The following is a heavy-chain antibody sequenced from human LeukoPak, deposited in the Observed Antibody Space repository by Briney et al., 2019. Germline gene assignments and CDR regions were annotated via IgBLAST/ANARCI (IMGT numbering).Heavy chain of an antibody. CDR1: GYTLTELS. CDR3: AKDLMWLGGDSSGYIHY. J-gene: IGHJ4*02. V-gene: IGHV1-24*01. CDR2: LDPEDGET. Sequence: ASVKVSCKVSGYTLTELSMHWVRQAPGKGRGWMGGLDPEDGETIYAQKFQGRVTMTEDTSTDTAYMELSSLRSEDTAVYYCAKDLMWLGGDSSGYIHYWGQGTLVTVSS. D-gene: IGHD3-22*01.